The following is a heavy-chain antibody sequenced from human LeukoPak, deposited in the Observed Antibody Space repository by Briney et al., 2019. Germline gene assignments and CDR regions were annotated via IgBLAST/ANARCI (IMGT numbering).Heavy chain of an antibody. CDR1: GFTFSSYA. CDR3: ARDQLAVAGTGGDY. J-gene: IGHJ4*02. CDR2: ISYDGSNK. D-gene: IGHD6-19*01. Sequence: PGRSLRLSCAASGFTFSSYAMHWVRQAPGKGLEWVAVISYDGSNKYYADSVKGRFTISRDNSKNTLYLQMNSLRAEDTAVYYCARDQLAVAGTGGDYWGQGTLVTVSS. V-gene: IGHV3-30-3*01.